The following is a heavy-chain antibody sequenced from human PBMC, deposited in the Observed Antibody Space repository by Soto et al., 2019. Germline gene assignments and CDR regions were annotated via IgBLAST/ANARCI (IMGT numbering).Heavy chain of an antibody. D-gene: IGHD2-15*01. J-gene: IGHJ6*02. V-gene: IGHV4-59*01. Sequence: SATLSLTCTVSGGSISSYYWSWIRQPPGKGLEWIGYIYYSGSTNYNPSLKSRFTISRDNSKNTLYLQMNSLRAEDTAVYYCAKDRGLLILDGPYGMDVWGQGTTVTVSS. CDR1: GGSISSYY. CDR2: IYYSGST. CDR3: AKDRGLLILDGPYGMDV.